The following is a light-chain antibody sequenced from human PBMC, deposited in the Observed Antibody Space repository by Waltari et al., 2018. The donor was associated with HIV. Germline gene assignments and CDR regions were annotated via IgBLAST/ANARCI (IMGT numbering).Light chain of an antibody. CDR1: ALPTQF. V-gene: IGLV3-25*03. Sequence: YELTQSPSVSVSPGQTATLHCFGDALPTQFAYWYQHKPGQAPVLLISKDKERPSGIPDRFSGSGSGTTVTLTISGVRAEDEADYYCQSTDITGTYAVFGPGTKVTVL. CDR3: QSTDITGTYAV. J-gene: IGLJ1*01. CDR2: KDK.